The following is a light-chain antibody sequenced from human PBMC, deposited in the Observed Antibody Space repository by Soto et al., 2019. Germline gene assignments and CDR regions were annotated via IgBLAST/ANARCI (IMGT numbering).Light chain of an antibody. Sequence: EMVMTQSPATLSVSPGERVTLSCRASQSVSSNLAWYQQRPGQAPRRLIYGASTRATGIPARFSRSGSGAEFTPTIRGLQSQDFAVDYCQQYNKWPYTLGQGTNLEIK. J-gene: IGKJ2*01. CDR2: GAS. V-gene: IGKV3-15*01. CDR3: QQYNKWPYT. CDR1: QSVSSN.